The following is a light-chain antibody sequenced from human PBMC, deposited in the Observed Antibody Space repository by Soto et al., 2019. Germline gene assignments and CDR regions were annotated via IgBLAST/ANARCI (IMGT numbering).Light chain of an antibody. V-gene: IGKV1-5*01. J-gene: IGKJ5*01. CDR2: AAS. Sequence: DIQMTQSPASLSASVRDRVTITCRASQSISSYLNWYQQKPGKAPKLLIYAASSLQSGVPSRFSGSGSGTEFTLTISSLQPDDFATYYCQQYSTYSFFGQGTRLEIK. CDR3: QQYSTYSF. CDR1: QSISSY.